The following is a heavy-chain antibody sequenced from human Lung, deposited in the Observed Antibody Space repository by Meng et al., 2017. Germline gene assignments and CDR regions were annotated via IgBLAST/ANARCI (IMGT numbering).Heavy chain of an antibody. CDR2: IIPSSGDA. V-gene: IGHV1-2*06. CDR1: GYTFIDAY. J-gene: IGHJ4*02. D-gene: IGHD1-7*01. CDR3: ARDGGNYDFDY. Sequence: QVQLVQFGAEVKKPGASVKLSFSASGYTFIDAYVHWVRQAPGQGLEWMGRIIPSSGDANSAQKFLGRVTLTWDTSISTAYMELSSLRSDDTAIYYCARDGGNYDFDYWGQGTLVTVSS.